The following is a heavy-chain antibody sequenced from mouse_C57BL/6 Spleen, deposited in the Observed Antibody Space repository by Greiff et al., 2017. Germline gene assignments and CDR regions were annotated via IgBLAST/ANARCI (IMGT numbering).Heavy chain of an antibody. CDR2: INPNNGGT. CDR3: ARSTYSNYYYYAMDY. J-gene: IGHJ4*01. CDR1: GYTFTDYN. V-gene: IGHV1-18*01. D-gene: IGHD2-5*01. Sequence: EVKLMESGPELVKPGASVKIPCKASGYTFTDYNMDWVKQSHGKSLEWIGDINPNNGGTIYNQKFKGKATLTVDKSSSTAYMELRSLTSEDTAVYYCARSTYSNYYYYAMDYWGQGTSVTVSS.